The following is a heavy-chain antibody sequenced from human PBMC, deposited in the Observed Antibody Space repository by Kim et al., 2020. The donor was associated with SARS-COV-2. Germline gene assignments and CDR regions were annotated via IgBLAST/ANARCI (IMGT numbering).Heavy chain of an antibody. J-gene: IGHJ6*02. V-gene: IGHV4-39*01. CDR1: GGSISSSSYY. CDR2: IYYSGST. D-gene: IGHD7-27*01. CDR3: ARHRLTGDHYYYYGMDV. Sequence: SETLSLTCTVSGGSISSSSYYWGWIRQPPGKGLEWIGSIYYSGSTYYNPSLKSLVTISVDTSKNQFSLKLSSVTAADTAVYYCARHRLTGDHYYYYGMDVWGQGTTVTVSS.